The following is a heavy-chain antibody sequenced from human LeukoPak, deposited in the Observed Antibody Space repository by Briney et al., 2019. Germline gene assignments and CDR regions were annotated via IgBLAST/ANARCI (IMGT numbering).Heavy chain of an antibody. CDR2: IYHSGST. CDR1: GYSISSGYY. V-gene: IGHV4-38-2*02. D-gene: IGHD2-15*01. CDR3: ARAATLILFDY. Sequence: SETLSLTCTVSGYSISSGYYWGWIRQPPEKGLEWIGSIYHSGSTYYNPSLKSRVTISVDTSKNQFSLKLSSVTAADTAVYYCARAATLILFDYWGQGALVTVSS. J-gene: IGHJ4*02.